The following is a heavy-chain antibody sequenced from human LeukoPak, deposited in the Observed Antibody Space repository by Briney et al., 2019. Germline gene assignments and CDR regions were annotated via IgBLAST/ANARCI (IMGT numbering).Heavy chain of an antibody. CDR1: GFTFSDYY. J-gene: IGHJ6*03. D-gene: IGHD3-9*01. CDR2: ISGRGSTI. V-gene: IGHV3-11*01. CDR3: SKDFSADWLQFSYMDV. Sequence: GGSLRLSCAASGFTFSDYYMSWIRQAPGKGLEWVSYISGRGSTIYYADSVKGRFTISRDNSKNSLYLQMNSLRTEDTALYFCSKDFSADWLQFSYMDVSGKGTTVTVSS.